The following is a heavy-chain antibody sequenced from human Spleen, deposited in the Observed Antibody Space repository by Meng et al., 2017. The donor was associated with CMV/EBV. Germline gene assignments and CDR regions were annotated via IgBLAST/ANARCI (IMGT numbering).Heavy chain of an antibody. CDR1: GYTLTDLS. J-gene: IGHJ3*01. Sequence: ASVKVSCKVSGYTLTDLSMHWVRQAPGQGLEWMGRINPDGGTTTYSQKFQGEITLTSDTSTTTVYMELSRLKSQDTAIYYCARDLVGYDAFDVWGQGTMVTVSS. V-gene: IGHV1-46*01. D-gene: IGHD5-18*01. CDR3: ARDLVGYDAFDV. CDR2: INPDGGTT.